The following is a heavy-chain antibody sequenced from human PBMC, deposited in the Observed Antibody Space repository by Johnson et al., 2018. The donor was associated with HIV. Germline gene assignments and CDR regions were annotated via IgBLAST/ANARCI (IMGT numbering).Heavy chain of an antibody. CDR2: ISYDGSNK. D-gene: IGHD5-12*01. CDR3: AREGGGYDGKGAFDI. CDR1: GFTFSSYA. Sequence: QVQLVESGGGVVQPGRSLRLSCAASGFTFSSYAMHWVRQAPGKGLEWVAVISYDGSNKYYADSVKGRFTISRDNSKNTLYLQMNRLRAEDTAVYYCAREGGGYDGKGAFDIWGQGTMVTVSS. J-gene: IGHJ3*02. V-gene: IGHV3-30-3*01.